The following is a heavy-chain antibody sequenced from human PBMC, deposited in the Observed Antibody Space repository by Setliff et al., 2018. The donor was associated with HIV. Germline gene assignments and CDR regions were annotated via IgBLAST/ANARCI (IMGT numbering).Heavy chain of an antibody. D-gene: IGHD1-26*01. J-gene: IGHJ3*02. CDR1: GYTFTGYY. CDR3: ARGTRVGANDAFDI. V-gene: IGHV1-2*06. Sequence: ASVKVSCKASGYTFTGYYMHWVRQAPGQGLEWMGRINPNSGGTKYAQKSQGGVTMTRDTSISTAYMELSRLRSDDTAVYYCARGTRVGANDAFDIWGQGTMVTVSS. CDR2: INPNSGGT.